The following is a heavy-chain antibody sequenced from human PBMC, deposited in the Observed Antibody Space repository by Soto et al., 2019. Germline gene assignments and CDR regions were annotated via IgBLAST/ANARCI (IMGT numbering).Heavy chain of an antibody. CDR2: IIPIFGTA. D-gene: IGHD3-3*01. CDR3: ASHGAITIFGVVTPYYYYGMDV. CDR1: GGTFSSYT. J-gene: IGHJ6*02. V-gene: IGHV1-69*13. Sequence: SLMVSCKTSGGTFSSYTISWVRQAPGQGLEWMGGIIPIFGTANYAQKFQGRVTITADESTSTAYMELSSLRSEDTAVYYCASHGAITIFGVVTPYYYYGMDVWGQGTTVT.